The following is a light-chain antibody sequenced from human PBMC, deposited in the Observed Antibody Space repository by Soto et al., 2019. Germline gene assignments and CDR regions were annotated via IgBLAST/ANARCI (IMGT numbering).Light chain of an antibody. CDR1: QSVSRY. CDR3: QQRSHFLT. V-gene: IGKV3-11*01. Sequence: EIVLTQSPATLSLSPGERATLSCRASQSVSRYLAWYQQRPGQAPRLLIYDAFHRAAGIPARFSGSGSGTDFTLAISSLEPEDFAVDYCQQRSHFLTCGGGTKVEI. CDR2: DAF. J-gene: IGKJ4*01.